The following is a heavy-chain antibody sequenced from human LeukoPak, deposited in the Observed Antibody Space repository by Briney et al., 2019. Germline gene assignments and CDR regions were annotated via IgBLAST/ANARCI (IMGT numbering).Heavy chain of an antibody. V-gene: IGHV1-46*01. CDR3: ATPLEYSSSSGGRRLDYYYYGMDV. J-gene: IGHJ6*02. Sequence: GASVKVSCTASGYTFTSYYMHWVRQAPGQGLEWMGIINPSGGSTSYAQKFQGRVTMTRDTSTSTVYMELSSLRSEDTAVYYCATPLEYSSSSGGRRLDYYYYGMDVWGQGTTVTVSS. D-gene: IGHD6-6*01. CDR1: GYTFTSYY. CDR2: INPSGGST.